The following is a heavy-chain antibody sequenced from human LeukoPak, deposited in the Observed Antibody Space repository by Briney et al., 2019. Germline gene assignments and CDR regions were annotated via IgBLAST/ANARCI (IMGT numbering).Heavy chain of an antibody. J-gene: IGHJ4*02. D-gene: IGHD1-26*01. CDR1: GFTFSSYE. CDR3: ARAPTVVGATGFDY. CDR2: ISSSGSTI. Sequence: PGGSLRLSCAASGFTFSSYEMNWVRQAPGKGLEWVSYISSSGSTICYADSVKGRFTISRDNAKNSLYLQMNSLRAEDTAVYYCARAPTVVGATGFDYWGQGTLVTVSS. V-gene: IGHV3-48*03.